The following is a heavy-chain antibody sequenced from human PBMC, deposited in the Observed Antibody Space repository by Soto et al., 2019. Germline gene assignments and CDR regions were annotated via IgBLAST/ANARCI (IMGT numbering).Heavy chain of an antibody. CDR2: SYYSGSS. Sequence: QVQLQESGPGLVKPSQTLSLTCTVSGGSISSGGYYWSWIRQHPGKVLEWIGYSYYSGSSYYNPSLKSRVTISVDTYKNQLSLKLSSVTAADTAVYYCARADVSHYYGMDVWGQGTTVTVSS. CDR3: ARADVSHYYGMDV. V-gene: IGHV4-31*03. J-gene: IGHJ6*02. D-gene: IGHD3-16*01. CDR1: GGSISSGGYY.